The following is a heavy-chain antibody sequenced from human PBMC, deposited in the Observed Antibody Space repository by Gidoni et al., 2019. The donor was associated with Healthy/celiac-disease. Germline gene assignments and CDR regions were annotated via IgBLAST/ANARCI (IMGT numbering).Heavy chain of an antibody. CDR2: INHSGST. J-gene: IGHJ5*02. Sequence: QVQLQQWGAGLLKPSETLSLTCAVYGGSFSGYYWSWIRQPPGKGLEWIREINHSGSTNYNPSLKSRVTISVDTSKNQFSLKLSSVTAADTAVYYCARAPWYYDFWSGYSTHNWFDPWGQGTLVTVSS. D-gene: IGHD3-3*01. CDR3: ARAPWYYDFWSGYSTHNWFDP. V-gene: IGHV4-34*01. CDR1: GGSFSGYY.